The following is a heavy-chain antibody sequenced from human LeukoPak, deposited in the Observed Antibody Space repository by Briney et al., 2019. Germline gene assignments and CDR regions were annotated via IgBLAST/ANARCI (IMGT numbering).Heavy chain of an antibody. D-gene: IGHD3-10*01. Sequence: PSETLSLTSAVSDYSISSSNGWGWIRQPPGKGLEWIRYIYYSGSTYYNPSLKSRVTMSVDTSKNQFSLKLTSVTAVDPAVYYCARTYGSSNLGWFDPWGQGTLVTVSS. V-gene: IGHV4-28*01. J-gene: IGHJ5*02. CDR3: ARTYGSSNLGWFDP. CDR1: DYSISSSNG. CDR2: IYYSGST.